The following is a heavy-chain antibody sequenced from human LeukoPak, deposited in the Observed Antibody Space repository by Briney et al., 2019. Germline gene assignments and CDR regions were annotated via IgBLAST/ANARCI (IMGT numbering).Heavy chain of an antibody. CDR1: GGSTSSYY. D-gene: IGHD6-19*01. CDR3: ARTGSGYSSGWYSPDY. J-gene: IGHJ4*02. Sequence: SETLSLTCTVSGGSTSSYYWSWIRQPPGKGLEWIGYIYYSGSTNYNPSLKSRVTISVDTSKNQFSLKLSSVTAADTAVYYCARTGSGYSSGWYSPDYWGQGTLVTVSS. CDR2: IYYSGST. V-gene: IGHV4-59*01.